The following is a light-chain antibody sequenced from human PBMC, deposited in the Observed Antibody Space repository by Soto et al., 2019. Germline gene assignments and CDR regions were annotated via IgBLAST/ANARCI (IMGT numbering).Light chain of an antibody. CDR3: AAWDDSLNGHVV. CDR2: SNN. J-gene: IGLJ2*01. V-gene: IGLV1-44*01. CDR1: SSNIGSNT. Sequence: QPVLTQPPSASGTPGQRVTISCSGSSSNIGSNTVNWYQQLPGTAPKLLIYSNNQRPSGVPDRFSGSKSGTSASLAISGLQSEYEADYYCAAWDDSLNGHVVFGGGTKLTVL.